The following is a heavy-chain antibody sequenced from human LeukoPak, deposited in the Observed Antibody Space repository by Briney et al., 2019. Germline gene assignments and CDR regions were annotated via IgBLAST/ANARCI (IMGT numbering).Heavy chain of an antibody. Sequence: ASVKVSCKASGYTFTGYYMHWVRQAPGQGVEWMGRINANSGGTNYAQKFQGRVTMTRDTSISTAYMELSRLRSDDTAVYYCARDREYCSGGSCYGYWGQGTLVTVSS. CDR2: INANSGGT. V-gene: IGHV1-2*06. CDR1: GYTFTGYY. CDR3: ARDREYCSGGSCYGY. D-gene: IGHD2-15*01. J-gene: IGHJ4*02.